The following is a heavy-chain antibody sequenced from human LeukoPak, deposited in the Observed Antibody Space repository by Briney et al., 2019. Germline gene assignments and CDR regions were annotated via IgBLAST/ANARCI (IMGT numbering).Heavy chain of an antibody. CDR2: INPNSGGT. CDR1: AYTFTGYY. V-gene: IGHV1-2*02. D-gene: IGHD1-26*01. CDR3: AREDSGGSYCFFS. Sequence: ASVRVSCKASAYTFTGYYMHWVRHAPGQGLEWMGWINPNSGGTNYAQKFQGRVTMTRDTSISTAYMELSRLRSDDTAVYYCAREDSGGSYCFFSWGQGTLVTVSS. J-gene: IGHJ5*02.